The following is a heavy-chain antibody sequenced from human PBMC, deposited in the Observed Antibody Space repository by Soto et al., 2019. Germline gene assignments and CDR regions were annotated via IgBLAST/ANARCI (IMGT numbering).Heavy chain of an antibody. CDR3: AKSVGPEVGGVVIGSYYYYYYMDV. V-gene: IGHV3-23*01. CDR2: ISGRGGST. D-gene: IGHD3-3*01. J-gene: IGHJ6*03. Sequence: EVQLLESGGGLVQPGGSLRLSCAASGFTFSSYAMSWVRQAPGKGLEWVSAISGRGGSTYYADSVEGRFTISRDNSKNTLYLQMNSLRAEDTAVYYCAKSVGPEVGGVVIGSYYYYYYMDVWGKGTTVTVSS. CDR1: GFTFSSYA.